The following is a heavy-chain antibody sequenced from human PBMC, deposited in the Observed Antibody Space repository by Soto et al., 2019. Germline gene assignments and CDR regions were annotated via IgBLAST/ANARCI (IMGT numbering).Heavy chain of an antibody. CDR2: IYHSGTT. CDR1: GDSISSGYY. Sequence: SETLSLTCAVSGDSISSGYYWAWIRQPPGKGLEWIGSIYHSGTTYYNPSLKSRVTISVDTSMNQFSLKLSSVTAADSALYYCARTDSVGYYPYLGQGILVTVSS. V-gene: IGHV4-38-2*01. CDR3: ARTDSVGYYPY. D-gene: IGHD3-22*01. J-gene: IGHJ4*02.